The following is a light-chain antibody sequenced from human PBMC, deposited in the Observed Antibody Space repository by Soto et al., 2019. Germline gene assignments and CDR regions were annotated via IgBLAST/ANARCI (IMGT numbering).Light chain of an antibody. CDR3: GTWDSSLSVGV. J-gene: IGLJ2*01. Sequence: QSVLTQPPSVSAAPGQKVTISCSGSSSNIGNNYVSWYQQFPGTAPKVLIYENNKRPSGIPDRFSGSKSGTSATLGITGLQTGDEADYYCGTWDSSLSVGVFGGGTKVTVL. V-gene: IGLV1-51*02. CDR2: ENN. CDR1: SSNIGNNY.